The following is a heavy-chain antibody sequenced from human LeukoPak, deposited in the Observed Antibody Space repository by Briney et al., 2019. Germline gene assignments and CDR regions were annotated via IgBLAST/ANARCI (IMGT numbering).Heavy chain of an antibody. CDR2: ISPSGTT. D-gene: IGHD2/OR15-2a*01. CDR1: GGYTGSHY. V-gene: IGHV4-4*07. J-gene: IGHJ5*02. CDR3: ARDFYASGFYFWFDP. Sequence: SETLSLTCTVSGGYTGSHYWSWIREPAGKGLEWIGRISPSGTTPYNPSLGSRVTMSVDTSKNNFSLRLSSVTAADTAVYYCARDFYASGFYFWFDPWGQGMLVTVSS.